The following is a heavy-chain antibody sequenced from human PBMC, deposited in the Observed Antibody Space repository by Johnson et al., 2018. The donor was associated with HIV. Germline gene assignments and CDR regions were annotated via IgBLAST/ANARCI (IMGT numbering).Heavy chain of an antibody. CDR3: AREYSSSWFPPSRAFDI. J-gene: IGHJ3*02. D-gene: IGHD6-13*01. Sequence: MQLVESGGDLVQPGGSLRLSCAASGLTFSDSAMHWVRQASGKGLEWVGRIRSKANSYATAFAASVKGRFTISRDDSKNTAYLQMKSLRAEDTAVYYCAREYSSSWFPPSRAFDIWGQGTMVTVSS. CDR1: GLTFSDSA. CDR2: IRSKANSYAT. V-gene: IGHV3-73*01.